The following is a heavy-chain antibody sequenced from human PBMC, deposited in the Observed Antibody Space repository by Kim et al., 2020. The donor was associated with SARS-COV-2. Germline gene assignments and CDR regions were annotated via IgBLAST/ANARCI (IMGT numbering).Heavy chain of an antibody. CDR2: IYSGGST. CDR1: GFTVSSNY. J-gene: IGHJ4*02. Sequence: GGSLRLSCAASGFTVSSNYMSWVRQAPGKGLEWVSVIYSGGSTYYADSVKGRFTISRDNSKNTLYLQMNSLRAEDTAVYYCARDSDLLSEQQLPIDYWGQGTLVTVSS. CDR3: ARDSDLLSEQQLPIDY. V-gene: IGHV3-66*01. D-gene: IGHD6-13*01.